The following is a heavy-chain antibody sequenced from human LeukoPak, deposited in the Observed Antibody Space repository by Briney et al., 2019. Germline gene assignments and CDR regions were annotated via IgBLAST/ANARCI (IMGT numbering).Heavy chain of an antibody. CDR1: GHTFTNYH. V-gene: IGHV1-46*01. Sequence: ASVKVSCKASGHTFTNYHIHWVRQAPGQGVEWMGAVYATGGVAINTQTFPVRVTMTRDTSTGTVYMELSSLRFEDTAIYYCATEAPRSYYFDYWGQGTQVTVSS. J-gene: IGHJ4*02. CDR2: VYATGGVA. CDR3: ATEAPRSYYFDY.